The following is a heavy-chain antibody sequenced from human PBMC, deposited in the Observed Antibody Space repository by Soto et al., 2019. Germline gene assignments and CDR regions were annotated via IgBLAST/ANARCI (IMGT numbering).Heavy chain of an antibody. Sequence: QVQLQESGPGLVKPSGTLSLTCAVSGVSISIPNWWAWVRQAPGKGLEWIGEIDHSGTTNYTPSLNSRVTISLDSSKNRFSLRLTSVAAADAAVYFCASGTFYAFHIWCQVTMVTFSS. CDR2: IDHSGTT. CDR3: ASGTFYAFHI. CDR1: GVSISIPNW. J-gene: IGHJ3*02. D-gene: IGHD1-1*01. V-gene: IGHV4-4*02.